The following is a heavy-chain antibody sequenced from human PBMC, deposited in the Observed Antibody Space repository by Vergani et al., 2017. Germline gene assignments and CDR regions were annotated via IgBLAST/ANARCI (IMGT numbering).Heavy chain of an antibody. V-gene: IGHV3-7*01. J-gene: IGHJ4*02. CDR1: GFTFSSHW. Sequence: EVQLVESGGGLVQPGGSLRLSCAASGFTFSSHWMSWVRQAPGKGLEWVANIKQDGSEKYYVDSVKGRFTISRDNAKNSLYLQMNSLRAEDTAVYYCASHSYGYSLVWGQGTLVTVSS. D-gene: IGHD5-18*01. CDR2: IKQDGSEK. CDR3: ASHSYGYSLV.